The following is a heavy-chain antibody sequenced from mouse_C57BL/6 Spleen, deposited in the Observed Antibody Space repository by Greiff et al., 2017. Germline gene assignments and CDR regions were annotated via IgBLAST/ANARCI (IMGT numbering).Heavy chain of an antibody. D-gene: IGHD1-1*01. CDR3: VRGTTVVGDWYFDV. J-gene: IGHJ1*03. V-gene: IGHV10-3*01. CDR1: GFTFNTYA. CDR2: IRSKSSNYAT. Sequence: EVKLVESGGGLVQPKGSLKLSCAASGFTFNTYAMHWVRQAPGKGLEWVARIRSKSSNYATYYADSVKDRFTISRDDSQSMLYLQMNNLKTEDTAMYYCVRGTTVVGDWYFDVWGTGTTVTVSS.